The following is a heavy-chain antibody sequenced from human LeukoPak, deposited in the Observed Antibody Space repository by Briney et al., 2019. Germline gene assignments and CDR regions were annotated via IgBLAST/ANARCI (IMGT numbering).Heavy chain of an antibody. CDR2: ISGSGGST. J-gene: IGHJ5*02. Sequence: PGGSLRLSCAASGFTFSSYAMSWVRQAPGKGLEWVSAISGSGGSTYYADSVKGRSTISRDNSKNTLYLQMNSLRAEDTAVYYCAKDSAVAGTNWFDPWGQGTLVTVSS. V-gene: IGHV3-23*01. D-gene: IGHD6-19*01. CDR3: AKDSAVAGTNWFDP. CDR1: GFTFSSYA.